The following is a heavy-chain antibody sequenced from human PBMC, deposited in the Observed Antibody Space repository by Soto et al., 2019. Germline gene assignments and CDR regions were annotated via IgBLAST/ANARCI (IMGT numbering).Heavy chain of an antibody. CDR1: GFTFSSYA. CDR3: AKVGGFWLAAPNSGYFDY. Sequence: GGSLRLSCAASGFTFSSYAMSWVRQAPGKGLEWVSAISGSGGSTYYADSVKGRFTISRDNSKNTLYLQMNGLRAEDTAVYYCAKVGGFWLAAPNSGYFDYWGQGTLVPVSS. V-gene: IGHV3-23*01. J-gene: IGHJ4*02. D-gene: IGHD6-6*01. CDR2: ISGSGGST.